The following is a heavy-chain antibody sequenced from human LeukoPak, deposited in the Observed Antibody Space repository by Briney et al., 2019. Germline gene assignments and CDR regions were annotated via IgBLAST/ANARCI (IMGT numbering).Heavy chain of an antibody. D-gene: IGHD3-22*01. CDR2: IYTSGST. J-gene: IGHJ6*03. CDR3: ARGKGSSGYYYMDV. CDR1: GGSISSYY. Sequence: PSKTLSLTCTVSGGSISSYYWSWIRQPAGKGLEWIGRIYTSGSTNYNPSLKSRVTMSVDTSKNQFSLKLSSVTAADTAVYYCARGKGSSGYYYMDVWGKGTTVTVSS. V-gene: IGHV4-4*07.